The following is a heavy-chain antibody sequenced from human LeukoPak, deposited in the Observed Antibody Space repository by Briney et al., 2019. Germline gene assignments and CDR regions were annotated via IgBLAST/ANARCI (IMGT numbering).Heavy chain of an antibody. Sequence: SETLSLTCTVSGYSISSGYYWGWIRQPPGKGLEWIGSIYHSGSTYYNPSLKSRVTISVDTSKNQFSLKLSSVTAADTAVYYCARDPLGPDYWGRGTLVTVSS. CDR1: GYSISSGYY. J-gene: IGHJ4*02. CDR3: ARDPLGPDY. V-gene: IGHV4-38-2*02. CDR2: IYHSGST.